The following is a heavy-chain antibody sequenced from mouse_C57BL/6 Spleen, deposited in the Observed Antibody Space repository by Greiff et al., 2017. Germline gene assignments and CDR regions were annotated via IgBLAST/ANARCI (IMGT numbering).Heavy chain of an antibody. V-gene: IGHV1-72*01. Sequence: QVQLQQPGAELVKPGASVKLSCKASGYTFTSYWMHWVKQRPGRGLEWIGRIDPNSGGTTSNEKFKSKATLPVDKPSSTAYMQLSSLTSESSAVYYCAKIYYDYDGGRGAMDYWGQGTSVTVSS. CDR1: GYTFTSYW. D-gene: IGHD2-4*01. CDR2: IDPNSGGT. CDR3: AKIYYDYDGGRGAMDY. J-gene: IGHJ4*01.